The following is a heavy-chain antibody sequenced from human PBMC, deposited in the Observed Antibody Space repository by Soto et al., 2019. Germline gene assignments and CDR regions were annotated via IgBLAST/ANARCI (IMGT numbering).Heavy chain of an antibody. CDR2: INHSGST. J-gene: IGHJ4*02. D-gene: IGHD6-19*01. Sequence: PSETLSLTCAVYGGSFSGYYWSWIRQPPGKGLEWIGEINHSGSTNYNPSLKSRVTISVDTSKNQFSLKLSSVTAADTAVYYCARGPSRHSYSSGWYPSGYWGQGTLVTVSS. CDR1: GGSFSGYY. V-gene: IGHV4-34*01. CDR3: ARGPSRHSYSSGWYPSGY.